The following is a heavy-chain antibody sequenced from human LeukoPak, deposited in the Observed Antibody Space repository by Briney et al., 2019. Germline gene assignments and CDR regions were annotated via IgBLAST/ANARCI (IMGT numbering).Heavy chain of an antibody. Sequence: GGSLRLSCAASGFTFSSYSMIWVRQAPGKGLEWVSYISTGSSTIYYADSVKGRFTISRDNAKNSLYLQMSSLTAEDTAVYYCAKEYGSGSYPNDALDIWGQGTMVTVSS. CDR2: ISTGSSTI. D-gene: IGHD3-10*01. J-gene: IGHJ3*02. CDR1: GFTFSSYS. CDR3: AKEYGSGSYPNDALDI. V-gene: IGHV3-48*01.